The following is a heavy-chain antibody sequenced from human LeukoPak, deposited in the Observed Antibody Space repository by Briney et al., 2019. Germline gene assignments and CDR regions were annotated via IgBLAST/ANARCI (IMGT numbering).Heavy chain of an antibody. CDR3: ARASLGYCSSTSCYACSGPWAFDI. Sequence: PGGSLRLSCAASGFTFSSYSMNWVRQAPGKGLEWVSYISSSSSTIYYADSVKGRFTISRDNAKNSLYLQMNSLRAEDTAVYYCARASLGYCSSTSCYACSGPWAFDIWGQGTMVTVSS. J-gene: IGHJ3*02. CDR2: ISSSSSTI. CDR1: GFTFSSYS. D-gene: IGHD2-2*01. V-gene: IGHV3-48*01.